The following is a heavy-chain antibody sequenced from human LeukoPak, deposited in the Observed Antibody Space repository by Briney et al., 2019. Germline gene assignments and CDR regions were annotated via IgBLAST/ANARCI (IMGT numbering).Heavy chain of an antibody. CDR2: VSPPGGGT. V-gene: IGHV3-23*01. J-gene: IGHJ4*02. D-gene: IGHD7-27*01. CDR1: GFTFSNHG. CDR3: ARDLAWGAFDY. Sequence: GGTLRLSCAASGFTFSNHGMNWVRQAPGKGLEWLSGVSPPGGGTYYADSVKGRFTISRDDSKNTLSLQMNSLRVEDTAVYHCARDLAWGAFDYWGQGTLVTVSS.